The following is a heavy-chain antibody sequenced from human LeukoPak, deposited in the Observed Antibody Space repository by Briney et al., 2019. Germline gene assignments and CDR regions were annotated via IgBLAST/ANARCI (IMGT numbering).Heavy chain of an antibody. J-gene: IGHJ4*02. CDR1: GGSVSSGSYY. V-gene: IGHV4-61*01. CDR2: IYYSGST. D-gene: IGHD3-22*01. Sequence: PSETLSLTCTVSGGSVSSGSYYWSWIRQPPGKGLEWIGYIYYSGSTNYNPSLKSRVTISVDTSKNQFSLKLSSVTAADTAVYYCARDPYDSSGYLFDYWGQGTLVTVSS. CDR3: ARDPYDSSGYLFDY.